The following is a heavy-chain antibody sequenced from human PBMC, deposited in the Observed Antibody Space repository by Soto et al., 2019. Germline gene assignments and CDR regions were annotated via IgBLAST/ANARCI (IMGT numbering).Heavy chain of an antibody. D-gene: IGHD3-3*01. V-gene: IGHV4-4*07. CDR2: IDNSGST. Sequence: SETLSLTCTVSGGSISNYFCNWIRQPAGKGLEWIGRIDNSGSTNYNPSLKSRIAMSADTSRNQFSLKLNSVTAADTAVYYCARGGQDFWSGPFDYWGQGALVTVSS. CDR3: ARGGQDFWSGPFDY. J-gene: IGHJ4*02. CDR1: GGSISNYF.